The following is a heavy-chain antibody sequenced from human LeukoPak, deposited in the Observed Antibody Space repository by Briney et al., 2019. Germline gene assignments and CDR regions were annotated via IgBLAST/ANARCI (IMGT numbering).Heavy chain of an antibody. D-gene: IGHD3-3*01. V-gene: IGHV3-48*03. Sequence: PGGSLRLSCAASGFTFSSYEMNWVRQAPGKGLEWVSYISSSGSTIYYADSVKGRFTISRDNAKNSLYLQMNSLRAEDTAVYYCARDGDFWSGYWSHYYYYYYMDVWGKGTTVTVSS. CDR3: ARDGDFWSGYWSHYYYYYYMDV. CDR1: GFTFSSYE. CDR2: ISSSGSTI. J-gene: IGHJ6*03.